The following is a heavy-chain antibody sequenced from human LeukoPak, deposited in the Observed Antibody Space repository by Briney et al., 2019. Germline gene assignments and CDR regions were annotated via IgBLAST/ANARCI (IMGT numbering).Heavy chain of an antibody. J-gene: IGHJ6*02. Sequence: GASVKVSCKASGYTFTGYYMHWVRQAPGQGLEWMGWINPNSGGTNYAQKFQGRVTMTRDTSISTAYMELSRLRSDDTAVYYCARKPPYYYYGMDVWGRGTTVTVSS. CDR1: GYTFTGYY. V-gene: IGHV1-2*02. CDR2: INPNSGGT. CDR3: ARKPPYYYYGMDV.